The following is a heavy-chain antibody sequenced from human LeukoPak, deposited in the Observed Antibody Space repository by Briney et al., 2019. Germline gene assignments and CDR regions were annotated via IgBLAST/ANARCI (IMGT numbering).Heavy chain of an antibody. CDR1: GYTFTGYY. D-gene: IGHD2-15*01. J-gene: IGHJ4*02. V-gene: IGHV1-2*02. CDR3: ARDERCSGTSCYSSFDY. Sequence: ASAKVSCKASGYTFTGYYMHWVRQAPGQGLEWMGWINPNTGDTNYAQKFHGRVTMTRDTSISTAYMELSRLRSDDTAVYYCARDERCSGTSCYSSFDYWGQGTLVTVSS. CDR2: INPNTGDT.